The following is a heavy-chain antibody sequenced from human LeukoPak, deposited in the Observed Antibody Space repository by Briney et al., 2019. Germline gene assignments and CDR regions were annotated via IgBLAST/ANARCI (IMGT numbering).Heavy chain of an antibody. J-gene: IGHJ4*02. CDR1: GTTFSGYS. Sequence: GGSLRLSCVVSGTTFSGYSMIWVRQAPGKGLEWLSFMTTSGNTIFYAESVKDRFTISRDNAKKSLYLQMNSLRDEDTAVYYCARVGGATAVTMYFEYWGQRTLVTVTS. D-gene: IGHD1-26*01. CDR2: MTTSGNTI. V-gene: IGHV3-48*02. CDR3: ARVGGATAVTMYFEY.